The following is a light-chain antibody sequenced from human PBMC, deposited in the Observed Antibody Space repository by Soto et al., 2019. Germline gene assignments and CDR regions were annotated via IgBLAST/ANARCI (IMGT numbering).Light chain of an antibody. CDR2: AAS. J-gene: IGKJ1*01. CDR1: QGIRND. CDR3: LQDYNYPWT. V-gene: IGKV1-6*01. Sequence: AIQMTQSPSSLSASVGDRVTITCRASQGIRNDLGWYQHKPGKAPKLLIYAASSLQSGVPLRFSGSGSGTDFTLTISSLQPEDFATYYCLQDYNYPWTFGQGTKVDIK.